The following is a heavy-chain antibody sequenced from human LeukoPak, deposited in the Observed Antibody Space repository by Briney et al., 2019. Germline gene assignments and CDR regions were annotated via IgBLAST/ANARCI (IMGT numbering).Heavy chain of an antibody. CDR1: GGTFSSYA. CDR2: IIPILCIA. CDR3: ARDSGYGSIAAAPFQH. Sequence: SVKVSCKASGGTFSSYASSWVRQAPGQRLEGMGRIIPILCIANYAQKFQGRVTIPADKSTSTAYMELSSLRSEDTAVYYCARDSGYGSIAAAPFQHWGQGTLVTVSS. J-gene: IGHJ1*01. V-gene: IGHV1-69*04. D-gene: IGHD6-13*01.